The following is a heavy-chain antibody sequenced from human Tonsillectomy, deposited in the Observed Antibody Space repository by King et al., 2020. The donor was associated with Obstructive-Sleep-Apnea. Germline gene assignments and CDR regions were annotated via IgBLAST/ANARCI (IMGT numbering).Heavy chain of an antibody. CDR1: GFTFSSYG. CDR2: FSSTSSTI. J-gene: IGHJ4*02. Sequence: VQLVESGGGLVQSGGSLRLSCAASGFTFSSYGMNWVRQAPGKGLEGVSYFSSTSSTIYYADSVKGRFTISRDNAKNSLYLQMNSLRAEDTAVYYCAQWELLDYWGQGTLVTVSS. CDR3: AQWELLDY. D-gene: IGHD1-26*01. V-gene: IGHV3-48*04.